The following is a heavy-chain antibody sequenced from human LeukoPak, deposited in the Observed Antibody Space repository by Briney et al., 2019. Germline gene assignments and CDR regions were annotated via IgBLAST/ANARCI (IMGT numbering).Heavy chain of an antibody. CDR3: ARDPAGYSSGWYDPYYHGMDV. D-gene: IGHD6-19*01. CDR2: INPSGGST. CDR1: GYTFTSYY. J-gene: IGHJ6*02. V-gene: IGHV1-46*01. Sequence: ASVKVSCKASGYTFTSYYMHWVRQAPGQGLEWMGLINPSGGSTSHAQKFQGRVTMTRDTSTSTVYMELSSLKSEDTAVYYCARDPAGYSSGWYDPYYHGMDVWGQGTTVTVSS.